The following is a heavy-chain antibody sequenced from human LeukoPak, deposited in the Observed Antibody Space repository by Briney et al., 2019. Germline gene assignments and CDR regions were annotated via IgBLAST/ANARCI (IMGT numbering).Heavy chain of an antibody. Sequence: GGSLRLSCAASGFTFSSYEMNWVRQAPGKGLEWVSSISSSSSYIYYADSVKGRFTISRDNAKNSLYLQMNSLRAEDTAVYYCARDVQVATIYPLDYWGQGTLVTVSS. CDR2: ISSSSSYI. J-gene: IGHJ4*02. CDR3: ARDVQVATIYPLDY. CDR1: GFTFSSYE. V-gene: IGHV3-21*01. D-gene: IGHD5-12*01.